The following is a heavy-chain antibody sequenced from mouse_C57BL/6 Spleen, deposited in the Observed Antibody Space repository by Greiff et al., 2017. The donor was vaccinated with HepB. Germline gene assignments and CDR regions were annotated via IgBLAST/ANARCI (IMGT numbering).Heavy chain of an antibody. V-gene: IGHV1-55*01. CDR2: IYPGSGST. J-gene: IGHJ2*01. CDR3: ARDDGYYGEDY. D-gene: IGHD2-3*01. Sequence: QVQLKQPGAELVKPGASVKMSCKASGYTFTSYWITWVKQRPGQGLEWIGDIYPGSGSTNYNEKFKSKATLTVDTSSSTAYMQLSSLTSEDSAVYYCARDDGYYGEDYWGQGTTLTVSS. CDR1: GYTFTSYW.